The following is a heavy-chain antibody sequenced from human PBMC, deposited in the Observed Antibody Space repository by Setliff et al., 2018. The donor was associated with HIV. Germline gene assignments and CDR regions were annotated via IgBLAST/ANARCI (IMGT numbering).Heavy chain of an antibody. CDR1: GFSLSTSGMC. J-gene: IGHJ6*03. CDR3: ARIHSSADYYYMDV. CDR2: IDWDDDK. Sequence: SGPTLVNPTQTLTLTCTFSGFSLSTSGMCVSWIRQPPGKALEWLARIDWDDDKYYSTSLKSRLTISKDTSKNQVVLTMTNMDPVDTATYYCARIHSSADYYYMDVWGKGTTVTVSS. D-gene: IGHD6-19*01. V-gene: IGHV2-70*11.